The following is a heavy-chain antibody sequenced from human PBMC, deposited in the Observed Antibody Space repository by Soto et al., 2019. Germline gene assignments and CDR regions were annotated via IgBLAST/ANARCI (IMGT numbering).Heavy chain of an antibody. CDR2: ISCDGNRI. V-gene: IGHV3-9*01. Sequence: PGGSLRLSCVACGFNLNNHAMHWVRQAPGKGLGWVSLISCDGNRIYYADSVKGRFFIYRDNAKNYLYLQMNSLREDDTALYYCKNDINMGGVDVCGQGPTVTFSS. CDR1: GFNLNNHA. D-gene: IGHD3-10*01. CDR3: KNDINMGGVDV. J-gene: IGHJ6*02.